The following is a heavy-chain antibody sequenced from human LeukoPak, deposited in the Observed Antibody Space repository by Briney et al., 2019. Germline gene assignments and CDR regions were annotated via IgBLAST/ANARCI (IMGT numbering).Heavy chain of an antibody. CDR1: GFTFSSYA. CDR2: ISYDGSNK. D-gene: IGHD3-22*01. Sequence: GGSLRLSCAASGFTFSSYAMHWVRQAPGKGLEWVAVISYDGSNKYYADSVKGRFTISRDNSKNTLYLQMNSLRAEDTAVYYCARPITMIVPNAFDIWGQGTMVTVSS. J-gene: IGHJ3*02. V-gene: IGHV3-30*04. CDR3: ARPITMIVPNAFDI.